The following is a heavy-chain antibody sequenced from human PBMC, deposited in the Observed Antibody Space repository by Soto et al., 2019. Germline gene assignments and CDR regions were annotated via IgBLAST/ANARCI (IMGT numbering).Heavy chain of an antibody. V-gene: IGHV3-23*01. J-gene: IGHJ3*02. Sequence: SLRLSCAASGFTFSSYAMSWVRQAPGKGLEWVSAISGSGGSTYYADSVKGRFTISRDNSKNTLYLQMNSLRAEDTAVYYCAKVYYYDSSGPVPNDAFDIWGQGTMVTVSS. D-gene: IGHD3-22*01. CDR1: GFTFSSYA. CDR2: ISGSGGST. CDR3: AKVYYYDSSGPVPNDAFDI.